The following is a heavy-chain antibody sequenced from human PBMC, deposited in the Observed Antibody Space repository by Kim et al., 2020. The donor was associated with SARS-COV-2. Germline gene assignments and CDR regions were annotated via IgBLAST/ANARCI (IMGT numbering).Heavy chain of an antibody. D-gene: IGHD3-10*01. CDR2: MCYSGSN. CDR1: GGSISGYY. Sequence: SETLSLTCTVSGGSISGYYWCWIWKPPGKGLEWVGFMCYSGSNNTNPSLKSRVTITVDTSKNQFSLTLSSVTAADTAVYYCARVRKAGEFIDFCFWGQGALVTVSS. J-gene: IGHJ1*01. V-gene: IGHV4-59*13. CDR3: ARVRKAGEFIDFCF.